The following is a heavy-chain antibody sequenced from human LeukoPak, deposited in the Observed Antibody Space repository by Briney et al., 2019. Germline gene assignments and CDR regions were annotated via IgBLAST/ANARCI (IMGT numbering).Heavy chain of an antibody. CDR3: ARDYEEHCYDSSGYYGY. CDR2: IKQDGSDK. D-gene: IGHD3-22*01. J-gene: IGHJ4*02. Sequence: PGGSLRLSCAASGFTFNDYWMTWVRQAPGKGLEWVANIKQDGSDKNYVDSVKGRFTISRDNAENSLYLEMKSLRAEDTALYYCARDYEEHCYDSSGYYGYWGQGTLVTVSS. CDR1: GFTFNDYW. V-gene: IGHV3-7*01.